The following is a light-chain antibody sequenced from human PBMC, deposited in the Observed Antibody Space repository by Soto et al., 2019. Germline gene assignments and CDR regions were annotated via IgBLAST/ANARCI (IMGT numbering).Light chain of an antibody. V-gene: IGKV2-30*01. Sequence: DVVLTQSPLSLAVTLGQPASISCRSDESLVYYNGETYLNWFQQRPGQSPRRLISKVSNRDSGVPDRFSGSGSGTDFTLKISRVEAEDVGLYYCMQGSHWPYTFGQGTKVEIK. CDR2: KVS. CDR1: ESLVYYNGETY. CDR3: MQGSHWPYT. J-gene: IGKJ2*01.